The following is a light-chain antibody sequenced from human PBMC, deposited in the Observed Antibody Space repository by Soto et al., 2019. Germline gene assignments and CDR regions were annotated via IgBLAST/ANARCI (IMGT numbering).Light chain of an antibody. CDR3: QDYGILPSGFA. CDR2: GAS. CDR1: QTVTSNR. Sequence: EMVLTQSPGTLSLSPGERATLSCRASQTVTSNRLAWYQQKTGQAPRLLIYGASRRATGIPDRFSGSGSGINFPLTISRLKPEDFAVYFAQDYGILPSGFALGPGTILD. J-gene: IGKJ3*01. V-gene: IGKV3-20*01.